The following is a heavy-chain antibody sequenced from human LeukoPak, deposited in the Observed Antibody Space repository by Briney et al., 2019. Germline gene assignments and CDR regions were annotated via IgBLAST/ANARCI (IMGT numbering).Heavy chain of an antibody. CDR2: VNRDGSST. D-gene: IGHD1-26*01. CDR1: GFTFSDYW. Sequence: SGGSLRLSCAASGFTFSDYWMHWVRQAPGKGLVWVSRVNRDGSSTSYADSVKGRFTISRDNAKNTLSLQMNSLRGEDTAVYYCARSRSYYPADYWGQGTPVTVSS. V-gene: IGHV3-74*01. J-gene: IGHJ4*02. CDR3: ARSRSYYPADY.